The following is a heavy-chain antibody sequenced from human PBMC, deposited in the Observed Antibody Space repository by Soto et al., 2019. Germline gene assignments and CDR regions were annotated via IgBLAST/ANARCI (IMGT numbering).Heavy chain of an antibody. CDR2: IYWDDDK. D-gene: IGHD3-22*01. V-gene: IGHV2-5*02. J-gene: IGHJ4*02. CDR3: ARDYYDSSGYIYYFDY. CDR1: GFSLSTSGVA. Sequence: SGPTLVNPTQTLTLTCTFSGFSLSTSGVAVGWIRQPPGKALEWLAVIYWDDDKYYSPSLKSRLTITKDTSKNQVVLKMTKMDPVDTATYYCARDYYDSSGYIYYFDYWGQGTLVTVSS.